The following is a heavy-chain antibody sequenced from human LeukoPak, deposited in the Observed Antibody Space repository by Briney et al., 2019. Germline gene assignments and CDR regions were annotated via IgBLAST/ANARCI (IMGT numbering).Heavy chain of an antibody. Sequence: PGGSLRLSCTTSRFTFNNYAMHWVRQAPGKGLEWVSGISWNSGSVGYADSVKGRFTISRDNAKNSLYLQMNSLRAEDTAMYYCARDQIYTYGTTAPLDYWGQGTLVTVSS. CDR2: ISWNSGSV. CDR1: RFTFNNYA. J-gene: IGHJ4*02. CDR3: ARDQIYTYGTTAPLDY. V-gene: IGHV3-9*01. D-gene: IGHD5-18*01.